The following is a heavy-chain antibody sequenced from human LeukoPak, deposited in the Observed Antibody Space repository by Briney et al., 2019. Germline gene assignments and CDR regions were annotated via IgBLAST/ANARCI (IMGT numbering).Heavy chain of an antibody. CDR3: ARTQWLAYFDY. Sequence: SVKVSCKASGGTFSSYAISWVRQAPGQGLEWMGGIIPIFGTANYAQKFQGRVTMTTDTSTSTAYMELRSLRSDDTAVYYCARTQWLAYFDYWGQGTLVTVSS. J-gene: IGHJ4*02. D-gene: IGHD6-19*01. CDR1: GGTFSSYA. CDR2: IIPIFGTA. V-gene: IGHV1-69*05.